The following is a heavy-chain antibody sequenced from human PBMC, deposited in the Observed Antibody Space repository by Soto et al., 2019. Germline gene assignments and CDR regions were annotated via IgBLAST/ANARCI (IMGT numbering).Heavy chain of an antibody. CDR1: GFTFSSYA. Sequence: LRLSCAASGFTFSSYAMSWVRQAPGKGLEWVSAISGSGGSTYYADSVKGRFTISRDNSKNTLYLQMNSLRAEDTAVYYCAKDPGSSGSFDYWGQGTLVTVSS. CDR3: AKDPGSSGSFDY. D-gene: IGHD6-6*01. J-gene: IGHJ4*02. V-gene: IGHV3-23*01. CDR2: ISGSGGST.